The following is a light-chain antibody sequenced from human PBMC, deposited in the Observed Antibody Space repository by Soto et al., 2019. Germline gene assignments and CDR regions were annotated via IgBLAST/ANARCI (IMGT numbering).Light chain of an antibody. CDR2: EVN. CDR1: SSDIGAYDY. CDR3: FSFTTTRTHV. Sequence: QSALTHPASLSGSPGQSITISCTGTSSDIGAYDYVSCFQQHPGKAPKLMISEVNNRPSEGSNPFSRSKSGNTTYLTTSWLQVQDEAEYFCFSFTTTRTHVSGTGTKGTVL. V-gene: IGLV2-14*01. J-gene: IGLJ1*01.